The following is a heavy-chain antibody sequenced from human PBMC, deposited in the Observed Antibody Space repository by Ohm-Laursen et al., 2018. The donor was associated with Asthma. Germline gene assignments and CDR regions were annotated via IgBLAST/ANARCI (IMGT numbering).Heavy chain of an antibody. J-gene: IGHJ4*02. CDR3: ARGTGTEPFDY. D-gene: IGHD1-1*01. CDR2: IYHSGST. Sequence: TLSLTCAVSGGSISSGGYSWSWIRQPPGKGLEWIGYIYHSGSTYYNPSLKSRVTISVDTSKNQFSLKLSSVTAADTAVYYCARGTGTEPFDYWGQGTLVTVSS. CDR1: GGSISSGGYS. V-gene: IGHV4-30-2*01.